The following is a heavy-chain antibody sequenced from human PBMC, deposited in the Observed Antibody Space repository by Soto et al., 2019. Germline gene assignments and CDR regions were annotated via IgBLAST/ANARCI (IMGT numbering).Heavy chain of an antibody. CDR1: GFTFSSYS. Sequence: PGGSLRLSXAASGFTFSSYSMNWVRQAPGKGLEWVSSISSSSSYIYYADSVKGRFTIPRDNAKNSLYLQMNSLRAEDTAVYYCARDVPNWFDPWGQGTLVTVSS. J-gene: IGHJ5*02. CDR3: ARDVPNWFDP. CDR2: ISSSSSYI. V-gene: IGHV3-21*01.